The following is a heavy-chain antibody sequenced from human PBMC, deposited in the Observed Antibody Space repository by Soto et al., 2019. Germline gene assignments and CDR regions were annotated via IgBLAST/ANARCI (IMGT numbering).Heavy chain of an antibody. CDR1: GFTFSSYG. CDR2: ISYDGSNK. D-gene: IGHD2-21*02. J-gene: IGHJ1*01. V-gene: IGHV3-30*18. Sequence: QVQLVESGGGVVQPGRSLRLSCAASGFTFSSYGMHWVRQAPGKGLGWVAVISYDGSNKYYADSVKGRFTISRDNSKNTLYLQMNSLRAEDTAVYYCAKGQVTVVTPGYFHHWGQGTLVTVSS. CDR3: AKGQVTVVTPGYFHH.